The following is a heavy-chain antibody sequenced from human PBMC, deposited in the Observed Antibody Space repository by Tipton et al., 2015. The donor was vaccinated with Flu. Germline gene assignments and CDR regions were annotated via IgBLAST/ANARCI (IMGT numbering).Heavy chain of an antibody. J-gene: IGHJ4*02. CDR1: GDSISSGTYY. V-gene: IGHV4-61*02. CDR2: VYTSGST. CDR3: ATEYRGGGNRYCFDY. Sequence: TLSLTCTVSGDSISSGTYYWSWIRQPAGKGLEWIGRVYTSGSTNYNPALKSRVTISVDTSKNQFSLKLGSVTAADTAGYYCATEYRGGGNRYCFDYWGQGTRVTVSS. D-gene: IGHD4-23*01.